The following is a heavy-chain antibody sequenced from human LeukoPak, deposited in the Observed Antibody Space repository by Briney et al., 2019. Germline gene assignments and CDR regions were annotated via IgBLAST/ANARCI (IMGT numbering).Heavy chain of an antibody. CDR2: IYYSGST. CDR1: GGSISSYY. Sequence: PSETLSLTCTVSGGSISSYYWSWIRQPPGKGLEWIGYIYYSGSTNYNPSLKSRVTISVDTSKNQFSLKLSSVTAADTAVYYCARVHGYSYRFDYWGQGTLVTVSS. D-gene: IGHD5-18*01. V-gene: IGHV4-59*01. J-gene: IGHJ4*02. CDR3: ARVHGYSYRFDY.